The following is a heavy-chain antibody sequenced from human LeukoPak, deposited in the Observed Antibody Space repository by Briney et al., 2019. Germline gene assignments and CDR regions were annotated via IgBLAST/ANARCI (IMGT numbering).Heavy chain of an antibody. Sequence: WASVKVSCKASGCTFSGYDMRWVRQAPGQGLEWMGWISAYSGDTNYAQKLQGRVTMTRDTSTSTAYMELRSLRSDDTAVYYCARDRGSLWDSSGYYFRQQTDHLDYWGQKTLVTVSS. D-gene: IGHD3-22*01. CDR1: GCTFSGYD. V-gene: IGHV1-18*01. CDR2: ISAYSGDT. J-gene: IGHJ4*02. CDR3: ARDRGSLWDSSGYYFRQQTDHLDY.